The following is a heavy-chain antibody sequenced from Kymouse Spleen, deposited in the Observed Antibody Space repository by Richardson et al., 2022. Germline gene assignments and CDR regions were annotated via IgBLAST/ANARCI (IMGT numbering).Heavy chain of an antibody. Sequence: QLQLQESGPGLVKPSETLSLTCTVSGGSISSSSYYWGWIRQPPGKGLEWIGSIYYSGSTYYNPSLKSRVTISVDTSKNQFSLKLSSVTAADTAVYYCARQEEYSSSSVNWFDPWGQGTLVTVSS. D-gene: IGHD6-6*01. V-gene: IGHV4-39*01. CDR1: GGSISSSSYY. J-gene: IGHJ5*02. CDR2: IYYSGST. CDR3: ARQEEYSSSSVNWFDP.